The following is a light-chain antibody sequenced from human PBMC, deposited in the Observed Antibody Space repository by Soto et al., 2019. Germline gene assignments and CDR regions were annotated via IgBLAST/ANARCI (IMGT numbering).Light chain of an antibody. CDR1: QGISRY. V-gene: IGKV1-39*01. CDR2: ATS. Sequence: GESVDLGCRASQGISRYLAWYQQKPGKAPKLLMYATSTLPSGVPSRFSFMQSATEFVRTLSRLSSGAVATNYRQWGYSTPGEIGQGTKVDI. CDR3: QWGYSTPGE. J-gene: IGKJ1*01.